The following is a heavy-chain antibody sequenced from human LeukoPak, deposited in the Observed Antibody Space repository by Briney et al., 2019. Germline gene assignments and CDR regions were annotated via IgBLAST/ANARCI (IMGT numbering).Heavy chain of an antibody. CDR1: GFSITTDYYY. CDR2: IYYSGST. CDR3: ARGLGYSSSWYPYNWFDP. V-gene: IGHV4-39*07. Sequence: PSETLSLTCTVSGFSITTDYYYWGWIRQPPGKGLEWIGSIYYSGSTYYNPSLKSRVTISVDTSKNQFSLKLSSVTAADTAVYYCARGLGYSSSWYPYNWFDPWGQGTLVTVSS. D-gene: IGHD6-13*01. J-gene: IGHJ5*02.